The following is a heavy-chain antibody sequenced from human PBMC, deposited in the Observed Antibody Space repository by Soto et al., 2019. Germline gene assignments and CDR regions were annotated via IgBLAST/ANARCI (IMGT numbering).Heavy chain of an antibody. V-gene: IGHV3-23*01. CDR3: AIQDYITTWYLNY. Sequence: EVQLLESGGGVVQPGGSLRLSCAASGFTFSAYAMSWVRQAPGKGLEWVSVISGSGGDTYYADSVKGRFTISRDNSKNTLNLQMNSLRAEDTAVYYCAIQDYITTWYLNYCGQGTLVTVSS. CDR2: ISGSGGDT. D-gene: IGHD2-2*02. J-gene: IGHJ4*02. CDR1: GFTFSAYA.